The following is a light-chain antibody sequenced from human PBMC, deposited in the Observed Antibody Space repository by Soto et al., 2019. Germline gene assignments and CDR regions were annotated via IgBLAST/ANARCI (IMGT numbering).Light chain of an antibody. CDR1: QSVSSSS. V-gene: IGKV3-20*01. Sequence: EIVLKQSPGTLSLSPGERATLSCRASQSVSSSSLAWYQQKPGQAPRLLIYGASSRATGIPDRFSGSGSGTDFTLTISRLEPEDFAVYYCQQYSSSPPKYTFGQGTKLEIK. CDR2: GAS. J-gene: IGKJ2*01. CDR3: QQYSSSPPKYT.